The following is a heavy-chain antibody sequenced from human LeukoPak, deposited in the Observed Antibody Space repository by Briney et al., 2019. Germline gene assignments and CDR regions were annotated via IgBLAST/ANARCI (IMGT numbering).Heavy chain of an antibody. CDR2: INPNSGGT. Sequence: ASVTVSCKASGYTFTGYYMHWVRQAPGQGLEWMGWINPNSGGTNYAQKFQGRVTMTRDTSISTAYMELSRLRSDDTAVYYCAREMSYYDSSGYQIDYWGQGTLVTVSS. CDR3: AREMSYYDSSGYQIDY. D-gene: IGHD3-22*01. CDR1: GYTFTGYY. V-gene: IGHV1-2*02. J-gene: IGHJ4*02.